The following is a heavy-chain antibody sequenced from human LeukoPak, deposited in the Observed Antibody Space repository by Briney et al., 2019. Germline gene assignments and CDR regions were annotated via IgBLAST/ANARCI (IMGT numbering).Heavy chain of an antibody. CDR3: ARADDYGGYYYYMDV. J-gene: IGHJ6*03. D-gene: IGHD4-23*01. Sequence: GGSLRLSCAASGFTFSGYSMNWVRQAPGKGLEWVSYISSSSTIYYADSVKGRFTISRDNAKNSLYLQMNSLRAEDTAVYYCARADDYGGYYYYMDVWGKGTTVTVSS. CDR1: GFTFSGYS. CDR2: ISSSSTI. V-gene: IGHV3-48*01.